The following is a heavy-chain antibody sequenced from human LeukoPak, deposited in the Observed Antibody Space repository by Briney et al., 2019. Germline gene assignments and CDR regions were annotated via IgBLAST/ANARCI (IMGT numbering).Heavy chain of an antibody. CDR3: ARRGGNTWSVAY. CDR2: IHSSGCT. Sequence: KPSETLSLTCTVSGASVSIGSFYWGWIRQPPGKGLEWIGNIHSSGCTSYNASLKSRVTISVDTSKNQFSLRLDSVTAADTAVYYCARRGGNTWSVAYWGQGTLVTVSS. J-gene: IGHJ4*02. D-gene: IGHD1-1*01. CDR1: GASVSIGSFY. V-gene: IGHV4-39*01.